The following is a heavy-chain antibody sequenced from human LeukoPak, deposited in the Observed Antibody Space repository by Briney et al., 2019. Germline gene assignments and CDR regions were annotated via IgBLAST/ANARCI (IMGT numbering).Heavy chain of an antibody. CDR2: INSDGSST. J-gene: IGHJ5*02. CDR1: GFTVSSNY. Sequence: GGSLRLSCAASGFTVSSNYMSWVRQAPGKGLEWVSRINSDGSSTSYADSVKGRFTISRDNAKNTLYLQMNSLRAEDTAVYYCAREAKVCSSTSCYYRFDPWGQGTLVTVSS. V-gene: IGHV3-74*01. D-gene: IGHD2-2*01. CDR3: AREAKVCSSTSCYYRFDP.